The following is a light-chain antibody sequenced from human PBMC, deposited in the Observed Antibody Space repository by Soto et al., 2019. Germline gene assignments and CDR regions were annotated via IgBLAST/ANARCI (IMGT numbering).Light chain of an antibody. J-gene: IGLJ2*01. CDR1: SSDVGGYNY. CDR2: DVT. Sequence: QSALTQPASVSGSPGQSVSISCTGTSSDVGGYNYVSWYQQYPGKAPRLIIYDVTNRPSGVSNRFSGSKSGNTASLTISGLQAEDEADYYCSSYTSSSILEVFGGGTKLTVL. V-gene: IGLV2-14*01. CDR3: SSYTSSSILEV.